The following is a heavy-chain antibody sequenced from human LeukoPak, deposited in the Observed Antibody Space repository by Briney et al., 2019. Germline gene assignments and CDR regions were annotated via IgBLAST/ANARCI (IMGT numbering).Heavy chain of an antibody. CDR1: GFTFSSYG. V-gene: IGHV3-30*03. J-gene: IGHJ4*02. CDR3: ARGLAAFDY. CDR2: ISYDGSNK. D-gene: IGHD6-13*01. Sequence: PGRSLRLSCAASGFTFSSYGMHWVRQAPGKGLEWVAVISYDGSNKYYADSVKGRFTISRDNSKNTLYLQMNSLRAEDTAVYYCARGLAAFDYWGQGTLVTASS.